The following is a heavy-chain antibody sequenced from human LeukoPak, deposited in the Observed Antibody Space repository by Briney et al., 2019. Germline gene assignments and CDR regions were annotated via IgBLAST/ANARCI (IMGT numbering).Heavy chain of an antibody. V-gene: IGHV4-34*01. CDR3: ARDGRGTLDY. D-gene: IGHD1-26*01. CDR1: GGSFSGYY. CDR2: INHSGST. Sequence: PSETLSLTCAVYGGSFSGYYWSWIRQPPGKGLEWIGEINHSGSTNYNPSLKSRVTISVDTSKNQFSLKLSSVTAADTAVYYCARDGRGTLDYWGQGTLVTVSS. J-gene: IGHJ4*02.